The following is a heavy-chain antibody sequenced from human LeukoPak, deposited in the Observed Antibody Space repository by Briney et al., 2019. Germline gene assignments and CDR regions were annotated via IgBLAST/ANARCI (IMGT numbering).Heavy chain of an antibody. CDR1: GGTFSSYA. CDR3: ASGDTAMALLDY. D-gene: IGHD5-18*01. V-gene: IGHV1-69*13. CDR2: IIPIFGTA. J-gene: IGHJ4*02. Sequence: SVKVSCKASGGTFSSYAISWVRQAPGQGLEWMGGIIPIFGTANYAQKFQGGVTITADESTSTAYMELSSLRSEDTAVYYCASGDTAMALLDYWGQGTLVTVSS.